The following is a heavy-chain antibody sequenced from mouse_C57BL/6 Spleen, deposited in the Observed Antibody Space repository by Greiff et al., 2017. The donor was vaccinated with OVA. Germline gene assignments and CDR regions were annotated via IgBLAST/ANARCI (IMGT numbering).Heavy chain of an antibody. CDR2: INPSTGGT. CDR1: GYSFTGYY. J-gene: IGHJ2*01. D-gene: IGHD1-1*01. V-gene: IGHV1-42*01. Sequence: EVQLQQSGPELVKPGASVKISCKASGYSFTGYYMNWVKQSPEKSLEWIGEINPSTGGTTYNQKFKAKATLTVDKSSSTAYMQLKSLTSEDSAVYFCARATTVVATRGYFDYWGQGTTLTVSS. CDR3: ARATTVVATRGYFDY.